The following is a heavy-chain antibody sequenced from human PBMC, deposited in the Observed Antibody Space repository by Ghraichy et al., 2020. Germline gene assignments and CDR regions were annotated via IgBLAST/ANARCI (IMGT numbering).Heavy chain of an antibody. J-gene: IGHJ4*02. CDR1: GFTFNSYS. Sequence: GGSLRLSCAASGFTFNSYSMTCVRQGPGKGLEWVSKISESGTSKQYADSVKGRFTVSRDNDKNSLYLLMNSLRDDDTAVYYCAKMADFGDFLSMDYWGQGVLVTVSS. CDR2: ISESGTSK. CDR3: AKMADFGDFLSMDY. V-gene: IGHV3-48*02. D-gene: IGHD4-17*01.